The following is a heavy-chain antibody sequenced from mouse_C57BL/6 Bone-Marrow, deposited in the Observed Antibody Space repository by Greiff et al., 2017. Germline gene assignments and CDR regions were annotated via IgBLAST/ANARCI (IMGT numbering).Heavy chain of an antibody. CDR2: IDPANGNT. V-gene: IGHV14-3*01. Sequence: VQLQQSVAELVRPGASVKLSCTASGFNIKNTYMHWVKQRPEQGLEWIGRIDPANGNTKYAPKFQGKATITADTSSNTAYLHLSSLTSEDSALYYCATRDVPVGWYFEVWGTGTTVTVSS. J-gene: IGHJ1*03. CDR3: ATRDVPVGWYFEV. CDR1: GFNIKNTY.